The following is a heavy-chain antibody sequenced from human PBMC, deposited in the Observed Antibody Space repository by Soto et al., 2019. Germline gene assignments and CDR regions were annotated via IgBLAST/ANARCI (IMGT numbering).Heavy chain of an antibody. V-gene: IGHV1-18*01. CDR2: ISAYNGAT. Sequence: GASVKVSCKTSGFTFTHYGIRWVRQAPGQGLEWMGWISAYNGATNYAQKFQDRLTMTTDASTSTAYTELRSLRSDGTAVYFCARASNASNWDYWGQGTLVTVS. D-gene: IGHD6-13*01. J-gene: IGHJ4*02. CDR1: GFTFTHYG. CDR3: ARASNASNWDY.